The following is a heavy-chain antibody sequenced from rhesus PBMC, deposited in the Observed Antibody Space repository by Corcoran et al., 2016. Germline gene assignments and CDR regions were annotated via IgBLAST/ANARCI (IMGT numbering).Heavy chain of an antibody. CDR1: GFPFSRYG. J-gene: IGHJ4*01. D-gene: IGHD3-3*01. CDR3: ARDSIFGRVKGLDY. V-gene: IGHV3-54*02. Sequence: ELQLVESGGGLVQPGGSLRLSCAASGFPFSRYGMHWVRQAPGKGGEVIWKNGNKKYYADSLKDRCTNSRDNTNKLLYLQMNNLKVEDTAVYYCARDSIFGRVKGLDYGGQGVLVTVSS. CDR2: IWKNGNKK.